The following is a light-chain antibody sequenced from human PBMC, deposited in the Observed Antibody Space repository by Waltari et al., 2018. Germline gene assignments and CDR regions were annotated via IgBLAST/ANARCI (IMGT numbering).Light chain of an antibody. CDR3: CSYAGSFSWV. CDR1: SSDVGAYNF. J-gene: IGLJ3*02. Sequence: QSALTQPRSVSGSPGQSVTIPCTGTSSDVGAYNFVSWYQQHPGKAPNLILYDVSKWPSGVPVRFSGSKSGNPASLTISGLQAEDEGDYYCCSYAGSFSWVFGGGTKLTVL. CDR2: DVS. V-gene: IGLV2-11*01.